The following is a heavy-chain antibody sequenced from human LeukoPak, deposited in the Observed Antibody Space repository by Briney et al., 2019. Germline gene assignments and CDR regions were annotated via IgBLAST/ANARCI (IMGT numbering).Heavy chain of an antibody. CDR1: GGSFSGYY. V-gene: IGHV4-34*01. J-gene: IGHJ5*02. CDR3: ARGDGIVVVPAAANWFDP. Sequence: SETLSLTCAVYGGSFSGYYWSWIRQPPGKGREWIGEINHSGSTNYNPSLKSRVTISVDTSKNQFSLKLSSVTAADTAVYYCARGDGIVVVPAAANWFDPWGQGTLVTVSS. D-gene: IGHD2-2*01. CDR2: INHSGST.